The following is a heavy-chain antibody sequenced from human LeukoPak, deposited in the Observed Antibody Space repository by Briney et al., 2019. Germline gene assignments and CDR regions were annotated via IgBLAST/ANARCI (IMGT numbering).Heavy chain of an antibody. CDR3: AREDSGYDFDY. Sequence: PGRSLRLSCAASGFTFDDYAMNWVRQAPGKGLEWVSHISWNSANIGYADSVKGRFTISRDNAKNSLYLQMNSLRVEDTAVYYCAREDSGYDFDYWGQGTLVTVSS. CDR1: GFTFDDYA. V-gene: IGHV3-9*01. J-gene: IGHJ4*02. D-gene: IGHD5-12*01. CDR2: ISWNSANI.